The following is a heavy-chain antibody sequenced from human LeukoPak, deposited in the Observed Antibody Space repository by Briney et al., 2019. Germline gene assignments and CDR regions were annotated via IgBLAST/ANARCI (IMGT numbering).Heavy chain of an antibody. V-gene: IGHV4-59*01. CDR3: ARTRGYSYGIRYNWFDP. J-gene: IGHJ5*02. Sequence: PSETLSLTCTVSGGSISSYYWSWIRQPPGKGLGWTGYIYYSGSTNYNPSLKSRVTISVDTSKNQFSLKLSSVTAADTAVYYCARTRGYSYGIRYNWFDPWGQGTLVTVSS. D-gene: IGHD5-18*01. CDR2: IYYSGST. CDR1: GGSISSYY.